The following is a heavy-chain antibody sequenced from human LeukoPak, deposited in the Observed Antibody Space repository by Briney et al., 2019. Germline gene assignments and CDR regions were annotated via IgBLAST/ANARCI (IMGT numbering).Heavy chain of an antibody. CDR3: ARGLSVYGEWELLSYYYYYMDV. CDR2: MNPNNGDT. J-gene: IGHJ6*03. CDR1: GYTFTSYD. D-gene: IGHD1-26*01. V-gene: IGHV1-8*03. Sequence: ASVKVSCKASGYTFTSYDINWVRQAAGQGIEWMGWMNPNNGDTVYAQKLQGRVTITRNTSIRTAYMELSSLRSEDTAVFYCARGLSVYGEWELLSYYYYYMDVWGKGTTVTVSS.